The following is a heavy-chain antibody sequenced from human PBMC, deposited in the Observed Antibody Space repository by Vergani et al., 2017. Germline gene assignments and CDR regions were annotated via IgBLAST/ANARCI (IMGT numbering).Heavy chain of an antibody. CDR1: GFTFSSYA. J-gene: IGHJ6*02. CDR3: ARESLPRHAAGTSYYYYYGMDV. V-gene: IGHV3-23*01. D-gene: IGHD6-13*01. CDR2: ISGSGGST. Sequence: EVQLLESGGGLVQPGGSLRLSCAASGFTFSSYAMSWVRQAPGKGLEWVSAISGSGGSTYYADSGKGRLTISRDHAENSLYLQMNSLRAEDTAVYYCARESLPRHAAGTSYYYYYGMDVWGQGTTVTVSS.